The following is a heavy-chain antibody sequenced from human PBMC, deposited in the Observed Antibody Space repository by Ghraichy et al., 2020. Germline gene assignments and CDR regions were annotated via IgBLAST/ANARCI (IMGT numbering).Heavy chain of an antibody. CDR1: GFTFSSYW. CDR3: ARVRGGLYYYYYMDV. J-gene: IGHJ6*03. CDR2: INSDGSST. Sequence: SCAASGFTFSSYWMHWVRQAPGKGLVWVSRINSDGSSTSYADSVKGQFTISRDNAKNTLYLQMNSLRAEDTAVYYCARVRGGLYYYYYMDVWGKGTTVTVSS. V-gene: IGHV3-74*01. D-gene: IGHD3-10*01.